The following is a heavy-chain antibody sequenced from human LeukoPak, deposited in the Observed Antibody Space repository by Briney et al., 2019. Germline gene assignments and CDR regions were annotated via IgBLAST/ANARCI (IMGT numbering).Heavy chain of an antibody. CDR3: ARVGYSFSINDWSRIGLGAYPTKYYYYMDV. J-gene: IGHJ6*03. CDR2: INHSGGT. D-gene: IGHD5-18*01. V-gene: IGHV4-34*01. CDR1: GGSFSDYS. Sequence: PSETLSLTCAVYGGSFSDYSWSWIRQPPGKGLEWIGEINHSGGTKHNPSLISRVIMTVATSTNQFFMKVRSVTAADTAVYYCARVGYSFSINDWSRIGLGAYPTKYYYYMDVWGKGTTVTVSS.